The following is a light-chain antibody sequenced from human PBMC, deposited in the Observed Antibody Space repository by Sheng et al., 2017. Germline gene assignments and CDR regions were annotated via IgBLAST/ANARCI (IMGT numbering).Light chain of an antibody. V-gene: IGLV3-1*01. CDR2: HNT. J-gene: IGLJ2*01. CDR3: HTWDSSNGV. CDR1: KLGDEY. Sequence: SYELTQPPSVSVSPGQTASITCSGDKLGDEYASWYQQKPGQSPVLVIYHNTKRPSGIPERFSGSNSGNTATLTISGTQVMDEADYYCHTWDSSNGVFGGGTKLTVL.